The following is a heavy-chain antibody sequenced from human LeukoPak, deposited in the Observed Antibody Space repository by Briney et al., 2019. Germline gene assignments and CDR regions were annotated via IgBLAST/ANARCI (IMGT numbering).Heavy chain of an antibody. CDR2: TDGTT. Sequence: PGGSLRLSCAASGFTFASYAMTWVRQAPGKGLEWVSSTDGTTYYADSVRGRFTISRDNSKNTLFLQMNILRAEDTALYYCVACSGASCYGDRFDPWGQGTLVTVSS. CDR3: VACSGASCYGDRFDP. V-gene: IGHV3-23*01. CDR1: GFTFASYA. J-gene: IGHJ5*02. D-gene: IGHD2-2*01.